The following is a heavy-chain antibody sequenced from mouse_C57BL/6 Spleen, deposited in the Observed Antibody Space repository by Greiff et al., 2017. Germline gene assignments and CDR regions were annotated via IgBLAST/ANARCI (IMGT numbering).Heavy chain of an antibody. D-gene: IGHD1-1*02. CDR2: IDPSDSYT. Sequence: QVQLQQPGAELVRPGTSVKLSCKASGYTFTSYWMHWVKQRPGQGLEWIGVIDPSDSYTNYNQKFKGKATLTVDTSSSTAYMQLSSLTSEDSTVYYCARRGSYGGSFDYWGQGTTLTVSS. J-gene: IGHJ2*01. CDR1: GYTFTSYW. V-gene: IGHV1-59*01. CDR3: ARRGSYGGSFDY.